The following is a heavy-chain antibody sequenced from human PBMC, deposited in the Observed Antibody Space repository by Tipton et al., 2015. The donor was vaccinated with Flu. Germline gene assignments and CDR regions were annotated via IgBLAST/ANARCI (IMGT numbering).Heavy chain of an antibody. Sequence: SLRLSCAASGFTFSDYYMSWIRQAPGKGLEWVSYISSSGSTIYYADSVKGRFTISRDNAKNSLYLQMNSLRAEDTAVYYCARGGYCSSTSCYNFDYWGQGTLVTVSS. V-gene: IGHV3-11*01. CDR2: ISSSGSTI. D-gene: IGHD2-2*01. CDR3: ARGGYCSSTSCYNFDY. CDR1: GFTFSDYY. J-gene: IGHJ4*02.